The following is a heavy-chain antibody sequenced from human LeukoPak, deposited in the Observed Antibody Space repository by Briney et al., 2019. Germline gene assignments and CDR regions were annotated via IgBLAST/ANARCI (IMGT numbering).Heavy chain of an antibody. CDR3: ARDRFLRYYGSGSYSGAYFDY. CDR2: INPNSGGT. CDR1: GYTFTGYY. Sequence: ASVKVSCKASGYTFTGYYMHWVRQAPGQGLEWMGWINPNSGGTNYAQKFQGRVTMTRDTSISTAYMELRSLRSDDTAVYYCARDRFLRYYGSGSYSGAYFDYWGQGTLVTVSS. V-gene: IGHV1-2*02. J-gene: IGHJ4*02. D-gene: IGHD3-10*01.